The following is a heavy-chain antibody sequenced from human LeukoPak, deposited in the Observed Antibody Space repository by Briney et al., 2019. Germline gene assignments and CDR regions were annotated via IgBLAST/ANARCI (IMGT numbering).Heavy chain of an antibody. D-gene: IGHD2-15*01. J-gene: IGHJ6*02. V-gene: IGHV3-21*05. CDR2: ISGGSTYT. Sequence: GGSLRLSCAASGFTFSSYSMNWVRQAPGKGLEWVSYISGGSTYTNYANSVKGRFTISRDNAKDSLYLQMNNLRAEDTAVYYCAREGKDLRLGYYNSAVDVWGQGTTVSVSS. CDR3: AREGKDLRLGYYNSAVDV. CDR1: GFTFSSYS.